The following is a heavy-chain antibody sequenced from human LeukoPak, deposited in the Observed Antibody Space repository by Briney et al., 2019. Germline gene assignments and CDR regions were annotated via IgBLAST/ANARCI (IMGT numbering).Heavy chain of an antibody. J-gene: IGHJ5*02. D-gene: IGHD5-12*01. Sequence: ASVKVSCKASGYTFTSYGISWVRQAPGQGLEWMGWINPNSGGTNYAQKFQGWVTMTRDTSISTAYMELSRLRSDDTAVYYCARNRAVATTRNWFDPWGQGTLVTVSS. CDR1: GYTFTSYG. V-gene: IGHV1-2*04. CDR3: ARNRAVATTRNWFDP. CDR2: INPNSGGT.